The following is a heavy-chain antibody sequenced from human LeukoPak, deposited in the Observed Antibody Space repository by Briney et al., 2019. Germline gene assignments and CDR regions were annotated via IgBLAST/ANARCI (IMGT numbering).Heavy chain of an antibody. CDR3: AQGYGNGWYPH. CDR1: GFSVSTSG. V-gene: IGHV3-23*01. Sequence: GGPLRLSCTVSGFSVSTSGMSWVRQAQGKGLQTISAISVEGESAYYADSVKGRFTISRDNSKNTLYPQMNSLRVEDTAVYFCAQGYGNGWYPHWGQGSLVSVSS. D-gene: IGHD6-19*01. CDR2: ISVEGESA. J-gene: IGHJ4*02.